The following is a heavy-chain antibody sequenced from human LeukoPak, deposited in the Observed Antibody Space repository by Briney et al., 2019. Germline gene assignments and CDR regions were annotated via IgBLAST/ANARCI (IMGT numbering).Heavy chain of an antibody. CDR2: ISSSSSYI. J-gene: IGHJ6*04. D-gene: IGHD6-19*01. V-gene: IGHV3-21*01. Sequence: GGSLRLSCAASGFTFSSYSMNWVRQAPGKGLEWVSSISSSSSYIYYADSVKGRFTTSRDNAKNSLYLQMNSLRAEDTAVYYCARGVTLGLVYYYYYGMDVWGKGTTVTVSS. CDR1: GFTFSSYS. CDR3: ARGVTLGLVYYYYYGMDV.